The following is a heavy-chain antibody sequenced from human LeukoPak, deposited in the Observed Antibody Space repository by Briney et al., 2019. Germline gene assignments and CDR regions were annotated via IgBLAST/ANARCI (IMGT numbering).Heavy chain of an antibody. Sequence: GGSLRLSCAASGFTFSSYSMNWVRQAPGKGLEWVSSISSSSSYIYYADSVKGRFTISRDNAKNSLYLQMNSLRAEDTAVYYCARGGYGDPNYFDYWGQGTLVTVSS. V-gene: IGHV3-21*01. CDR3: ARGGYGDPNYFDY. CDR2: ISSSSSYI. CDR1: GFTFSSYS. J-gene: IGHJ4*02. D-gene: IGHD4-17*01.